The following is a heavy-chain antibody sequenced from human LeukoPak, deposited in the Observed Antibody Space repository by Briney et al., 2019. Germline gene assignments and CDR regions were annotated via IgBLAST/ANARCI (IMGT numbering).Heavy chain of an antibody. J-gene: IGHJ5*02. D-gene: IGHD6-19*01. CDR2: IKGDASEK. Sequence: GGSLRLSCAVSGFSINNYWMTWYRQAPGKGLECVAHIKGDASEKYYLDSVKGRFTISRDDAKNSLYLQMNSLRAEDTAVYYCARQAGVTWGQGTLVTVSS. V-gene: IGHV3-7*01. CDR3: ARQAGVT. CDR1: GFSINNYW.